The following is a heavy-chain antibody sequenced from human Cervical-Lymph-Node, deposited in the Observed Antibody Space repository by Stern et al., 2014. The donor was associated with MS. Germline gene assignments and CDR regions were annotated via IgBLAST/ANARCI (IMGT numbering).Heavy chain of an antibody. D-gene: IGHD3-22*01. J-gene: IGHJ3*02. V-gene: IGHV1-46*01. CDR1: GYTFTSYY. CDR3: ARGPYYYDPSDAFDI. CDR2: INPSGGST. Sequence: VQLVESGAEVKKPGASGKVSCKASGYTFTSYYMHWGRQAPGQGLEWMGIINPSGGSTSYAQKFQGRVTMTRDTSTSTVYMELSSLRSEDTAVYYCARGPYYYDPSDAFDIWGQGTMVTVSS.